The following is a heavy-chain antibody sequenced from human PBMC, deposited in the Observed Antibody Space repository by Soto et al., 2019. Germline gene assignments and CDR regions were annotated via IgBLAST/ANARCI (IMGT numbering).Heavy chain of an antibody. CDR2: ISAYNGNT. D-gene: IGHD2-2*01. CDR3: ARLEWREDIVVVPAAIVY. J-gene: IGHJ4*02. Sequence: QVPLVQSGAEVKKPGASVKVSCKASGYTFTSYGISWVRQAPGQGLEWMGWISAYNGNTNYAQKLQGRVTMTTDTSTSTAYMELRSLRSDDTAVYYCARLEWREDIVVVPAAIVYWGQGTLVTVSS. CDR1: GYTFTSYG. V-gene: IGHV1-18*01.